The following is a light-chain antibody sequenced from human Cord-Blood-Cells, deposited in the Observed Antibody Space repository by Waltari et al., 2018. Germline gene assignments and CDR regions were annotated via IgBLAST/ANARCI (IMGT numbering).Light chain of an antibody. Sequence: DMVMTKSPLSLPVPPGEPASIPCRSSQSLLHSNGYNFLDWYLQKPGQSPQLLIYLGSNRASGVPDRFSGSGSGTDFTLKISRVEAEDVGVYYCMQALQTPYTFGQGTKLEIK. J-gene: IGKJ2*01. CDR3: MQALQTPYT. CDR2: LGS. V-gene: IGKV2-28*01. CDR1: QSLLHSNGYNF.